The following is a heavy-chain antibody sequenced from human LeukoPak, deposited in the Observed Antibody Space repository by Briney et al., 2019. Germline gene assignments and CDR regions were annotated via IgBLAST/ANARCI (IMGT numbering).Heavy chain of an antibody. V-gene: IGHV4-59*11. D-gene: IGHD4-17*01. J-gene: IGHJ5*02. Sequence: SETLSLTCTVSDGSITNHDWSWVRQSPGKGLEFIGYVHYSGTTHYNPSLSSRVTISIDTSKKHFFLKLKSVTAADTAVYYCARDGGYGDYAAIWFDPWGQGTLVTVSS. CDR3: ARDGGYGDYAAIWFDP. CDR1: DGSITNHD. CDR2: VHYSGTT.